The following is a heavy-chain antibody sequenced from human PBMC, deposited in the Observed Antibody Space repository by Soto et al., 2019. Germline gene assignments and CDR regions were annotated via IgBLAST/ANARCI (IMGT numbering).Heavy chain of an antibody. CDR3: AGVLRYFDWLGWFDP. D-gene: IGHD3-9*01. CDR1: GYTFTGYY. J-gene: IGHJ5*02. Sequence: ASVKVSCKASGYTFTGYYMHWVRQAPGQGLEWMGWINPNSGGTNYAQRLQGRVTMTTDTSTSTAYMELRSLRSDDTAVYYCAGVLRYFDWLGWFDPWGQGTLVTVSS. CDR2: INPNSGGT. V-gene: IGHV1-2*02.